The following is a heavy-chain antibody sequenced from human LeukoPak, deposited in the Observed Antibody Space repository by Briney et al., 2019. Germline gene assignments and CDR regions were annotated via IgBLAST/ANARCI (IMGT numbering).Heavy chain of an antibody. Sequence: PSETLSLTCTVSGGSISSYYWSWIRQPPGKGLEWIGYIYYSGSTNYNPSLKSRVTISVDTSKNQFSLKLSSVTAADTAVYYCARIGHEDYYFDYWGQGTLVTVSS. CDR3: ARIGHEDYYFDY. V-gene: IGHV4-59*01. J-gene: IGHJ4*02. CDR1: GGSISSYY. CDR2: IYYSGST.